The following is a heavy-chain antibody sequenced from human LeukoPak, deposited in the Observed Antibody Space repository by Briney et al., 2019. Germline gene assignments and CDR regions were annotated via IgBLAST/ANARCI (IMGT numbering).Heavy chain of an antibody. CDR2: MNPNSGNT. CDR1: GYTFTSYD. J-gene: IGHJ6*02. D-gene: IGHD2-2*02. CDR3: ARAEVPAAIPLWYYYYGMDV. Sequence: ASAKVSCKAFGYTFTSYDINWVRQATGQGLEWMGWMNPNSGNTGYAQKFQGRVTMTRNTSISTAYMELSSLRSEDTAVYYCARAEVPAAIPLWYYYYGMDVWGQGTTVTVSS. V-gene: IGHV1-8*01.